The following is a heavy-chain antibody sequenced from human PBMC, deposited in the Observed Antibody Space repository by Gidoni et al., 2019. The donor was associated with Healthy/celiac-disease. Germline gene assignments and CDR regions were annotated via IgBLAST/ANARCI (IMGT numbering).Heavy chain of an antibody. Sequence: EVQLLESGGGLVQPGGSLRLSCAASGFTFSSYAMSWVRQAPGKGLEWVSAISGSGGSTYYADSVKGRFTISRDNSKNTLYLQMNSLRAEDTAVYYCAKARYSGYDIGDYYYYYYYMDVWGKGTTVTVSS. V-gene: IGHV3-23*01. CDR3: AKARYSGYDIGDYYYYYYYMDV. J-gene: IGHJ6*03. CDR2: ISGSGGST. D-gene: IGHD5-12*01. CDR1: GFTFSSYA.